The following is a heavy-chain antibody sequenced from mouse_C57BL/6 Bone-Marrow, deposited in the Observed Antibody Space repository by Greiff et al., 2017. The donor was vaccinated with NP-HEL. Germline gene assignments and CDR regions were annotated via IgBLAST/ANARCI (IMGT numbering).Heavy chain of an antibody. CDR1: GFNIKDDY. CDR2: IDPENGDT. D-gene: IGHD2-4*01. CDR3: TTEEDDYDAFFAY. J-gene: IGHJ3*01. Sequence: VQLQQSGAELVRPGASVKLSCTASGFNIKDDYMHWVKQRPEQGLEWIGWIDPENGDTEYASKFQGKATITADTASNTAYLQLSSRTSEDTAVYYCTTEEDDYDAFFAYWGQGTLVTVSA. V-gene: IGHV14-4*01.